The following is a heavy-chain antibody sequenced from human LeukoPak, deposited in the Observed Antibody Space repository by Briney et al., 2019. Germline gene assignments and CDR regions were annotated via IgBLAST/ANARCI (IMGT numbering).Heavy chain of an antibody. D-gene: IGHD3-9*01. J-gene: IGHJ6*03. CDR3: AREIYYDILTGYYNRGYYYMDV. CDR1: GYTFTSYG. CDR2: ISAYNGNT. Sequence: ASVKVSCKASGYTFTSYGISWVRQAPGQGLEWMGWISAYNGNTNYAQKLQGRVTLTRDTSISTAYMELSRLRSDDTAVYYCAREIYYDILTGYYNRGYYYMDVWGKGTTVTVSS. V-gene: IGHV1-18*01.